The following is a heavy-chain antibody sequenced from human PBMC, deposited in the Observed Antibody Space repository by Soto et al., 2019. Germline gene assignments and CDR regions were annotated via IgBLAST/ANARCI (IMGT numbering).Heavy chain of an antibody. CDR1: GFTFSSYS. V-gene: IGHV3-48*02. Sequence: PGGSMRLSCAASGFTFSSYSMNWVRQAPGKGLEWVSYISSSSSTIYYADSVKGRFTISRDNAKNSLYLQMNSLRDEDTAVYYCARGLVASSSWYHHYYYGMDVWGQGTTVTVSS. CDR2: ISSSSSTI. CDR3: ARGLVASSSWYHHYYYGMDV. D-gene: IGHD6-13*01. J-gene: IGHJ6*02.